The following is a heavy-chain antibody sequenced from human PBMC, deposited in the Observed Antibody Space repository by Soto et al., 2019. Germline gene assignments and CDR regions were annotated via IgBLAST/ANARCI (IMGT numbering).Heavy chain of an antibody. D-gene: IGHD6-6*01. CDR3: ARGDSSSSQHYYYGMDV. CDR2: ISYDGSNK. CDR1: GFTFSSYA. J-gene: IGHJ6*02. V-gene: IGHV3-30-3*01. Sequence: PGGSLRLSCAASGFTFSSYAMHWVRQAPGKGLEWVAVISYDGSNKYYADSVKGRFTISRDNSKNTLYLQMNSLRAEDTAVYYCARGDSSSSQHYYYGMDVWGQGTTVTVSS.